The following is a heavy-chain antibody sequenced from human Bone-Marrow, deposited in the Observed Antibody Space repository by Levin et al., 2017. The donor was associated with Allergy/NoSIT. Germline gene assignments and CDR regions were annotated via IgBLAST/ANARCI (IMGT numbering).Heavy chain of an antibody. J-gene: IGHJ4*02. CDR3: AKDSPYSSSWYGRGDY. V-gene: IGHV3-23*01. CDR2: ISNSGGGT. CDR1: GFTFSNYG. D-gene: IGHD6-13*01. Sequence: LSLTCAGSGFTFSNYGMSWVRQAPGKGLEWVSSISNSGGGTYYADSVKGRFTISRDNSKNTVYLQMNSLRGEDTALYYCAKDSPYSSSWYGRGDYWGQGTLVTVSS.